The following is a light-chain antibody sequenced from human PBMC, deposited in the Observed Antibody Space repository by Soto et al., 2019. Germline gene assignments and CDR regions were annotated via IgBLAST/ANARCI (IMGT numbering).Light chain of an antibody. CDR3: AACDDSLSGPV. CDR1: SSNIGGNT. J-gene: IGLJ2*01. V-gene: IGLV1-44*01. Sequence: QAVVTQPSSASGTPGQRVTISCSGGSSNIGGNTAHWYQQFPGTAPKLLIYNNHQRPSGVPDRFSGSKSGTSASLAISGLQSEDEAMYYCAACDDSLSGPVFGEGTKLTVL. CDR2: NNH.